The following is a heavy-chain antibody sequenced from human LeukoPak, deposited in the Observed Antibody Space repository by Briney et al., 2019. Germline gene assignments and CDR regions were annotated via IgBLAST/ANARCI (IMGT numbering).Heavy chain of an antibody. V-gene: IGHV3-48*03. CDR2: ISSSGSTI. J-gene: IGHJ3*02. CDR1: GFTFSSCE. CDR3: ARVCSSGRLI. D-gene: IGHD6-19*01. Sequence: PGGSLRLSCAASGFTFSSCEMNWVRQAPGKGLEWVSYISSSGSTIYYADSVKGRFTISRDTAKNSRYLQVNSLRTADTAVYYCARVCSSGRLIWGQGTMVTVSS.